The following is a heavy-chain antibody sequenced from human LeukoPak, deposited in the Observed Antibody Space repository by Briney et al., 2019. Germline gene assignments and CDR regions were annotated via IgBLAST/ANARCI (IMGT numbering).Heavy chain of an antibody. J-gene: IGHJ4*02. CDR1: GYTFTSYD. D-gene: IGHD3-22*01. CDR2: ISAYNGNT. Sequence: ASVKVSCKASGYTFTSYDISWVRQAPGQGLEWMGWISAYNGNTNYAQKLQGRVTMTTDTSTSTAYMELRSLRSDDTAVYYCARQYYYDSSGYYSLGAQDYWGQGTLVIVSS. V-gene: IGHV1-18*01. CDR3: ARQYYYDSSGYYSLGAQDY.